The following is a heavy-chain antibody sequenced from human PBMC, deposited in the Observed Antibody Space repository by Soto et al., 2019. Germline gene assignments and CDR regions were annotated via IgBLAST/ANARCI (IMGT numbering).Heavy chain of an antibody. V-gene: IGHV3-66*01. CDR3: ARALEGYDYIWGRYRYINGPYYYYMDV. J-gene: IGHJ6*03. CDR1: GFTVSSNY. Sequence: EVQLVESGGGLVQPGGSLRLSCAASGFTVSSNYMSWVRQAPGKGLEWVSVIYSGGSTYYADSVKGRFTISRDNSKNTLDLQRNSLRAEDTAVYYCARALEGYDYIWGRYRYINGPYYYYMDVWGKGTTVTVSS. CDR2: IYSGGST. D-gene: IGHD3-16*02.